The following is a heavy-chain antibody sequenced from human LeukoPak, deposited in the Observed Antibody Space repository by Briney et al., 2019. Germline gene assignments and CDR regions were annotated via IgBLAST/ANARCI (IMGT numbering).Heavy chain of an antibody. CDR1: GFTFSTTW. CDR3: TTVSATGTPFL. V-gene: IGHV3-15*05. Sequence: GGSLRLSCAASGFTFSTTWMTWVRQAPGKGLEWVGRVKSKNGGGTTDFAAPVKGRFTISRDDSKDTVYLQMNSLKTEDTAVYYCTTVSATGTPFLWGQGTLVTVSS. J-gene: IGHJ4*02. CDR2: VKSKNGGGTT. D-gene: IGHD1-1*01.